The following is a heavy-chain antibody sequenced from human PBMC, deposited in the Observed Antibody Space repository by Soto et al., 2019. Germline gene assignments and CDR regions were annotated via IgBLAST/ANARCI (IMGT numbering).Heavy chain of an antibody. Sequence: KPSETLSLTCTVSGGSISSSSYYWGWIRQPPGKGLEWIGSIYYSGSTYYSPSLKSRVTISGATSKNQFSLKLRSVTAADTAVYYSARHVGVGAIDYNGMDVWGQGTTVTVS. J-gene: IGHJ6*02. CDR1: GGSISSSSYY. V-gene: IGHV4-39*01. CDR3: ARHVGVGAIDYNGMDV. CDR2: IYYSGST. D-gene: IGHD1-26*01.